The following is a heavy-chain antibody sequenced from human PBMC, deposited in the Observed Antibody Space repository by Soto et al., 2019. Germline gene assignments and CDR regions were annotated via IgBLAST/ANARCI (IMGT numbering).Heavy chain of an antibody. J-gene: IGHJ3*01. CDR1: GFFISSGKY. D-gene: IGHD2-15*01. CDR2: IFHGGNT. Sequence: PSESLSLTCAVSGFFISSGKYWDWILKPPGKGVEWIGSIFHGGNTYYNPSIKSRVTISVAMSKNQFSLKLNSVTAADTAVYYCALARWYDAFDVWDQGTVVTVSS. V-gene: IGHV4-38-2*01. CDR3: ALARWYDAFDV.